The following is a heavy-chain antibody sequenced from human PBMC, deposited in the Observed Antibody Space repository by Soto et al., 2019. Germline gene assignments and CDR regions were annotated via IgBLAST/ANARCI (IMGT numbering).Heavy chain of an antibody. CDR1: GDSVTSHY. CDR2: IYYTGCT. D-gene: IGHD3-22*01. CDR3: ARGGYYYDSSGYYYALDY. J-gene: IGHJ4*02. V-gene: IGHV4-59*08. Sequence: SETLSLTCSFSGDSVTSHYLTWIRQSPEKGLEWIGYIYYTGCTYYNPSLKSRLTISVDRSKNPFSLKLSSVTAADTAVYYCARGGYYYDSSGYYYALDYWGQGTLVTVSS.